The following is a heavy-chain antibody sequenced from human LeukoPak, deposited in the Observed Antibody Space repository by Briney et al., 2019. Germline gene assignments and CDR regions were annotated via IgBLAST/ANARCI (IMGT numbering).Heavy chain of an antibody. CDR3: ARGRSQFYYGSGSYRNWFDP. Sequence: RASVKVSCKASGGTFSSYAINWVRQTTGQGLEWMGWMNPNSGNTGYAQKFQGRVTMTRNTSISTAYMELSSLRSEDTAVYYCARGRSQFYYGSGSYRNWFDPWGQGTLVTVSS. CDR1: GGTFSSYA. CDR2: MNPNSGNT. D-gene: IGHD3-10*01. V-gene: IGHV1-8*02. J-gene: IGHJ5*02.